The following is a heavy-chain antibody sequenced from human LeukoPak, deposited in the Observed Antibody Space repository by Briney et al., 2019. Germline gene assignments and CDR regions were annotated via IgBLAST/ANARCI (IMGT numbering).Heavy chain of an antibody. J-gene: IGHJ6*02. CDR2: ISYDGSNK. CDR3: AKGSGYYYYYAMDV. Sequence: GRSLRLSCAASGFTFSSYGMHWVRQAPGKGLEWVAVISYDGSNKYYADSVKGRFTISRDNSKNTLYLQMNSLRAEDTAVYYCAKGSGYYYYYAMDVWGQGITVTVSS. CDR1: GFTFSSYG. V-gene: IGHV3-30*18.